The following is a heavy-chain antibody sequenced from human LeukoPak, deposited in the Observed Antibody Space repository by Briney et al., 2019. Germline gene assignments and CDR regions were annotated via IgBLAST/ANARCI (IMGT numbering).Heavy chain of an antibody. CDR1: GGSLSGSY. CDR3: ARARRDSGYYKVDY. CDR2: INHSGSA. Sequence: SSETLSLTCAVYGGSLSGSYWSWIRQPPGKGLEWIGEINHSGSANYNPSLKSRVTLSIDKSKSQFSLNLNSVTAADTAVYYCARARRDSGYYKVDYWGQGTLVTVSS. V-gene: IGHV4-34*01. D-gene: IGHD3-3*01. J-gene: IGHJ4*02.